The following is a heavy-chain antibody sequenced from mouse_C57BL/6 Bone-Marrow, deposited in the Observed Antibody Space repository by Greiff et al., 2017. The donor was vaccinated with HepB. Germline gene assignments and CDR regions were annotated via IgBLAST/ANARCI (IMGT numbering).Heavy chain of an antibody. J-gene: IGHJ2*01. CDR2: FYPGSGSI. CDR1: GYTFTEYT. CDR3: ARHEKGDGYYVYFDY. Sequence: QVQLQQSGAELVKPGASVKLSCKASGYTFTEYTIHWVKQRTGQGLEWIGWFYPGSGSIKYNEKFKDKATLTADKSSSTVYMELSRLTSEDSAVYFGARHEKGDGYYVYFDYWGQGTTLTVSS. D-gene: IGHD2-3*01. V-gene: IGHV1-62-2*01.